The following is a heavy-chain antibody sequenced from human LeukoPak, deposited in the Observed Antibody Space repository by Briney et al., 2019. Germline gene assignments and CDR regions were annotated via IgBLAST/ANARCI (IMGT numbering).Heavy chain of an antibody. V-gene: IGHV4-4*07. J-gene: IGHJ3*02. Sequence: SETLSLTCTVSGGSISSYYWSWIRQPAGKGLEWIGRIYTSGSTNYNPSLKSRVTISVDKSKNQFSLKLSSVTAADTAVYYCAANNVGADDAFDIWAQGTMVTVSS. D-gene: IGHD1-26*01. CDR3: AANNVGADDAFDI. CDR2: IYTSGST. CDR1: GGSISSYY.